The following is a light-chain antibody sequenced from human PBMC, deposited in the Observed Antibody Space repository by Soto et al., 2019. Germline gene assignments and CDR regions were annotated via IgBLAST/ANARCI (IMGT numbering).Light chain of an antibody. J-gene: IGLJ1*01. CDR2: SDN. CDR1: SSNIGSNS. V-gene: IGLV1-44*01. Sequence: QTVVTQPPSASGTPGQRVTISCSGSSSNIGSNSVNWYQQLPGTAPKLLIYSDNQRPSGVPVRFSGSKSGTSASLAISGLQSDDEADYCCATWDDSLDGLYVFGTGTKVTVL. CDR3: ATWDDSLDGLYV.